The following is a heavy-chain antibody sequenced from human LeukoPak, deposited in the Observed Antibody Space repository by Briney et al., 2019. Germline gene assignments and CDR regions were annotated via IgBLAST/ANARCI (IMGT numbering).Heavy chain of an antibody. CDR1: GFTFSAYW. V-gene: IGHV3-74*01. D-gene: IGHD7-27*01. CDR3: ARDNWGAFDY. J-gene: IGHJ4*02. Sequence: GGSLRLSCVGSGFTFSAYWMGCVRQALGQGLEYVSHMSNDGSYTVYADSVKGRFTISRENAKNTVYLQMNSLRAEDTAVYYCARDNWGAFDYWGQGVLITVSS. CDR2: MSNDGSYT.